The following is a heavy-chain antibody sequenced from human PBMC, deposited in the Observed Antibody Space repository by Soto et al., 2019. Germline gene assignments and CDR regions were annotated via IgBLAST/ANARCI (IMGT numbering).Heavy chain of an antibody. D-gene: IGHD4-17*01. CDR3: ARDDGYGDFYFDY. CDR2: IYYSGST. J-gene: IGHJ4*02. Sequence: SETLSLTCTVSGGSISSGGYYWSWIRQHPGKGLEWIGYIYYSGSTYYNPSLKSRVTISVDTSKNQFSLKLSSVTAADTAVYYCARDDGYGDFYFDYWGQGTLVTVSS. V-gene: IGHV4-31*03. CDR1: GGSISSGGYY.